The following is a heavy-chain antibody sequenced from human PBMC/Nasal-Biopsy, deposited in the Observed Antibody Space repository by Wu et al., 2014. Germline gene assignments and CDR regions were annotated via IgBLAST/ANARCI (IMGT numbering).Heavy chain of an antibody. CDR3: AKDPVSI. V-gene: IGHV3-23*01. D-gene: IGHD3-3*02. J-gene: IGHJ4*02. Sequence: ASGFTFSSYAMHWVRQAPGKGLEWVSAISGSGGSTYYADSVKGRFTLSRDNSKNTLYLEMNSMRAEDTAAYYCAKDPVSIWGQGTLVTVSS. CDR2: ISGSGGST. CDR1: GFTFSSYA.